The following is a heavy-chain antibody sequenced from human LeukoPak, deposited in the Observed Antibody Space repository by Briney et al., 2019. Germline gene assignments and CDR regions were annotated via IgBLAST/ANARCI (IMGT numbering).Heavy chain of an antibody. CDR1: GGSVSSGSFY. CDR3: ARSFLGDWYFDL. Sequence: PSETLSLTCTVSGGSVSSGSFYWNWIRQPPGKGLEWIGYIYYSGSTNYNPSLKSRVTISVDTSKDQFSLRLTSVTAADTAVYYCARSFLGDWYFDLWGRGTLVTVSS. J-gene: IGHJ2*01. V-gene: IGHV4-61*01. CDR2: IYYSGST. D-gene: IGHD1-26*01.